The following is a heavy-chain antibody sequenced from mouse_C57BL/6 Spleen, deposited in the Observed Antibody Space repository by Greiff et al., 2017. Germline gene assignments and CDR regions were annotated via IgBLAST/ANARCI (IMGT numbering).Heavy chain of an antibody. D-gene: IGHD1-3*01. J-gene: IGHJ1*03. CDR3: ARELHWYFDV. V-gene: IGHV1-61*01. Sequence: QVQLQQPGAELVRPGSSVKLSCKASGYTFTSYWMAWVKQRPGQGLEWIGNIYPSDSETHYNQKFKDKATLTVDKSSSTAYMQLSSLTSEDSAVYYCARELHWYFDVWGTGTTVTVSS. CDR2: IYPSDSET. CDR1: GYTFTSYW.